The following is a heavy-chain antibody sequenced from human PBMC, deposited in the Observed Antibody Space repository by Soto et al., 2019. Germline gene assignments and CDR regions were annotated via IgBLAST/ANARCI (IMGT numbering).Heavy chain of an antibody. CDR3: ARGVEMATLAVRYYFDF. D-gene: IGHD5-12*01. CDR1: GFTFSISE. Sequence: PGGSLRLSCAASGFTFSISEMNWVRQAPGKGLEWVSFISNTGNTIYYADSVKGRFTISRDNARNSLYLQMNSLRAEDTAVYYCARGVEMATLAVRYYFDFWGQGT. V-gene: IGHV3-48*03. J-gene: IGHJ4*02. CDR2: ISNTGNTI.